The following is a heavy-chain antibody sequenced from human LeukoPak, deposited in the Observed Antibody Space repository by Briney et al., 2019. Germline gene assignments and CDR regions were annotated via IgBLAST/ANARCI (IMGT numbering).Heavy chain of an antibody. J-gene: IGHJ3*02. D-gene: IGHD4/OR15-4a*01. CDR1: GFTFSSYA. V-gene: IGHV3-30*04. CDR2: ISYDGSNK. Sequence: GGSLRLSCAASGFTFSSYAMHWVRQAPGKGLEWVAVISYDGSNKYYADSVKGRFTISRDNSKNTLYLQMNSLRAEDTAVYYCARGRLSRAFDIWGQGTMVTVSS. CDR3: ARGRLSRAFDI.